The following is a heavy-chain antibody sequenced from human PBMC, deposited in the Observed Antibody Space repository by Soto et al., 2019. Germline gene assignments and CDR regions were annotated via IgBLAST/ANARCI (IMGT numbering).Heavy chain of an antibody. V-gene: IGHV1-18*01. CDR1: GYTXNSYG. J-gene: IGHJ5*02. CDR2: ISAYNCNT. D-gene: IGHD1-7*01. Sequence: SXKVSFKASGYTXNSYGIRLVRQAPGQGLEWMGWISAYNCNTNYAQKLQGRVTITTDTSTSTAYMELRSLRSDDTAVYYCARGSPNWNYGWFDPWGQGTLVTVSS. CDR3: ARGSPNWNYGWFDP.